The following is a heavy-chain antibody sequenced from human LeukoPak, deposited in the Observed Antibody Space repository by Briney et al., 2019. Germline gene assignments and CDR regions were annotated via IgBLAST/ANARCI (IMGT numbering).Heavy chain of an antibody. J-gene: IGHJ6*03. CDR1: GGSINSGSHY. Sequence: SETLSLTCTVSGGSINSGSHYWSWIRQPAGKGLEWIGRIYSSGSTNYNPSLKSRVTMSVDTSKNQFSLKLSPVTAADTAVYHCVTSYYYYYFYMDVWGRGTTVTVSS. V-gene: IGHV4-61*02. CDR2: IYSSGST. CDR3: VTSYYYYYFYMDV.